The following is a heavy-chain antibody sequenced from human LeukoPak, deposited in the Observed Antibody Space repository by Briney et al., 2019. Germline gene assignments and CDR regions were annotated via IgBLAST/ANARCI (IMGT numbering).Heavy chain of an antibody. J-gene: IGHJ3*02. CDR3: ARDSRRIITMVRGAQMLGNAFDI. V-gene: IGHV3-30*02. CDR2: IRYDGSNK. CDR1: GFTFSSYG. Sequence: PGGSLRLSCAASGFTFSSYGMHWVRQSPGKGLEWVAFIRYDGSNKYYADSVKGRFTISRDNSKNTLYLHVNSLRPEDTAVYYCARDSRRIITMVRGAQMLGNAFDIWGQGTMVTVSS. D-gene: IGHD3-10*01.